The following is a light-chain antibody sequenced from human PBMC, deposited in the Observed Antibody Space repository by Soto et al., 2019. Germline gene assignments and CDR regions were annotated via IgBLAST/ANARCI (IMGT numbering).Light chain of an antibody. CDR2: SAS. J-gene: IGKJ1*01. CDR1: QSISNY. CDR3: QQYDNWPPWT. V-gene: IGKV3-15*01. Sequence: EIVMTQSPATLSMSPGERVTLSCRASQSISNYLAWYQQKPGQAPRLLIYSASTRAAGIPARFSGSGSGTEFTLTISSLLSEDFAIYYCQQYDNWPPWTFGQGTRVELK.